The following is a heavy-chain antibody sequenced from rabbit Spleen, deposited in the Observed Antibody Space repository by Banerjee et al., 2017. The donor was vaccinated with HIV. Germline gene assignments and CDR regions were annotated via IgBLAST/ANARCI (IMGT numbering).Heavy chain of an antibody. CDR2: IDTGSSGFT. CDR1: GFSFSGGYV. J-gene: IGHJ4*01. D-gene: IGHD1-1*01. Sequence: QSLEESGGDLVKPGASLTLTCTASGFSFSGGYVMCWVRQAPGKGLEWIACIDTGSSGFTYFASWAKGRFTISKASSTTVTLQMTSLTAADTATYFCARDLPSVVGWNLNLWGPGTLVTVS. V-gene: IGHV1S40*01. CDR3: ARDLPSVVGWNLNL.